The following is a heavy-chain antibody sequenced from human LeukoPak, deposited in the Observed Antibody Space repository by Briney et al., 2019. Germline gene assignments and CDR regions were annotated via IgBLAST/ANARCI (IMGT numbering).Heavy chain of an antibody. CDR2: INPSGGST. Sequence: ASVKVSCKASGYTFTSYYMHWVRQAPGQGREWMGIINPSGGSTSYAQKFQGRVTMTRDTSTSTVYMELSSLRSEDTAVYYCARVRRDAYTIVVDSALDAFDIWGQGTMVTVSS. J-gene: IGHJ3*02. CDR3: ARVRRDAYTIVVDSALDAFDI. CDR1: GYTFTSYY. D-gene: IGHD3-22*01. V-gene: IGHV1-46*01.